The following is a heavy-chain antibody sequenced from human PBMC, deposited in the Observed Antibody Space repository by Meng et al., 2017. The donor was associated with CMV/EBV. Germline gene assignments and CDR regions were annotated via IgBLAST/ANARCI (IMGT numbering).Heavy chain of an antibody. J-gene: IGHJ4*02. V-gene: IGHV3-11*04. Sequence: GESLKISCAASGFTFSDSYMSWIRQAPGKGLEWVSYISSSGSTIYYADSVKGRFTISRDNAKNSLYLQMNSLRAEDTAVYYCARAGGMYVGGSGIDYFDYWGPGTLVTVSS. CDR3: ARAGGMYVGGSGIDYFDY. CDR1: GFTFSDSY. CDR2: ISSSGSTI. D-gene: IGHD3-10*01.